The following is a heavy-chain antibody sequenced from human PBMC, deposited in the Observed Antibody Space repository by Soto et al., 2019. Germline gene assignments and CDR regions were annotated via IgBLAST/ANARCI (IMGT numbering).Heavy chain of an antibody. D-gene: IGHD4-4*01. Sequence: QVQQVQSGAEVKKPGASVKVSCKASGYTITSDYMNWLRQAPGQGLEWMGIINPSGGSTSYAQKFQGRVTMTGDTSTSKVYMELSSLRSDDTAVYYCARSVTADYWGQGTLVTVSS. V-gene: IGHV1-46*03. CDR2: INPSGGST. J-gene: IGHJ4*02. CDR1: GYTITSDY. CDR3: ARSVTADY.